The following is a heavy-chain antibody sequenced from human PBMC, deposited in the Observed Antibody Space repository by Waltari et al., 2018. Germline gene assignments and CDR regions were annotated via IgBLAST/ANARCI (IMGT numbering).Heavy chain of an antibody. Sequence: EVQLVESGGGLVQPGGSLRLSCAASGFPFSSYSMKWVRQAPGKGLEWVSYISSSSSTIYYTDSVKGRFTISRDNAKNSLYLQMNSLRAEDTAVYYCASGVATLDYWGQGTLVTVSS. J-gene: IGHJ4*02. CDR3: ASGVATLDY. CDR2: ISSSSSTI. V-gene: IGHV3-48*01. D-gene: IGHD5-12*01. CDR1: GFPFSSYS.